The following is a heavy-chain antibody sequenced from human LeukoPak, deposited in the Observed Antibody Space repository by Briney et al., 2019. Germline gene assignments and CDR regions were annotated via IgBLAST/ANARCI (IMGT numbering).Heavy chain of an antibody. CDR3: ARLAVASPWARFDP. D-gene: IGHD2-15*01. Sequence: ASVKVSCKASGYTFTGYYMHWVRQAPGQGLEWMGWINPNSGGTNYAQKFQGRVTMTRDTSISTAYMELSRLRSDDTAVYYCARLAVASPWARFDPWGQGTLVTVSS. J-gene: IGHJ5*02. V-gene: IGHV1-2*02. CDR1: GYTFTGYY. CDR2: INPNSGGT.